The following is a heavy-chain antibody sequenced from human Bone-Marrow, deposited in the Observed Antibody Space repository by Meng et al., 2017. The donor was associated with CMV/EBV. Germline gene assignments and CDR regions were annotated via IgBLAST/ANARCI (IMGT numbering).Heavy chain of an antibody. CDR1: GSTFSSYW. Sequence: GESLKISCAASGSTFSSYWMSWVRQAPGKGLEWVANIKQDGSEKYYVDSVKGRFTISRDNAKNSLYLQMNSLRAEDTAVYYCARDPKRGLGSYHEWGQGTLVTVSS. J-gene: IGHJ4*02. CDR2: IKQDGSEK. V-gene: IGHV3-7*01. CDR3: ARDPKRGLGSYHE. D-gene: IGHD3-16*02.